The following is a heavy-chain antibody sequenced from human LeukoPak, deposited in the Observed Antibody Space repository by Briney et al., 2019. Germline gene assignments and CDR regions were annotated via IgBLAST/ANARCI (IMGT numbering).Heavy chain of an antibody. CDR3: AKIVRRAFDV. CDR2: IITSGAIT. V-gene: IGHV3-23*01. CDR1: GLIFSHYD. J-gene: IGHJ3*01. D-gene: IGHD6-6*01. Sequence: GGSLRLSCAASGLIFSHYDMSWVRQAPGKGLEWVSGIITSGAITYYADSVKGRFTISRDNSKNTLYLQMNSLRAEDTALYYCAKIVRRAFDVWGQGTMVTVSS.